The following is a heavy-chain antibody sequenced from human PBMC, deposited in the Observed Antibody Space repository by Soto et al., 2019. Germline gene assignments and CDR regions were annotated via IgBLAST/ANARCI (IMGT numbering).Heavy chain of an antibody. CDR3: GRDEVRNGVGV. J-gene: IGHJ6*02. V-gene: IGHV3-7*01. Sequence: EVRLVESGGGLVQPGGSLRLSCVASGFTFTSYWMSWVRQAPGKWLEWVANIKGDGSEKRYVDSVKGRLTISRDNAKNSVYLQMNSLRVEDTALYYCGRDEVRNGVGVWGQGTTVTVS. CDR2: IKGDGSEK. CDR1: GFTFTSYW.